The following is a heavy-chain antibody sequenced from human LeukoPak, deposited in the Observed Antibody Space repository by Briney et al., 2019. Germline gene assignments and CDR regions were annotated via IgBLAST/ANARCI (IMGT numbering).Heavy chain of an antibody. D-gene: IGHD6-19*01. CDR3: AKDYSSGWFFSGMDY. CDR1: GFTFDDYA. Sequence: GRSLRLSCAASGFTFDDYAMPWVRQAPGKGLEWVSGISWNSGSIGYADSVKGRFTISRDNAKNSLYLQMNSLRAEDTALYYCAKDYSSGWFFSGMDYWGQGTLVTVSS. CDR2: ISWNSGSI. J-gene: IGHJ4*02. V-gene: IGHV3-9*01.